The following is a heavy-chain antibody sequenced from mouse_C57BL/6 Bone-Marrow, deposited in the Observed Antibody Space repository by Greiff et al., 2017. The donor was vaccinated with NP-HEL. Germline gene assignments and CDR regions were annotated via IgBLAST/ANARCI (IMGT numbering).Heavy chain of an antibody. V-gene: IGHV1-69*01. CDR1: GYTFTSYW. Sequence: QVQLQQPGAELVMPGASVKLSCKASGYTFTSYWMHWVKQRPGQGLEWIGEIDPSDSYTNYNQKFKGESTLPVDKSSSTAYMQLSSLTSEDSAVYYCARDLYYYGSSYDYAMDYWGQGTSVTVSS. D-gene: IGHD1-1*01. J-gene: IGHJ4*01. CDR2: IDPSDSYT. CDR3: ARDLYYYGSSYDYAMDY.